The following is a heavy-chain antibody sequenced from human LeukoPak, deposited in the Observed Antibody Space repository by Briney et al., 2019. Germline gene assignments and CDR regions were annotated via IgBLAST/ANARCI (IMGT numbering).Heavy chain of an antibody. V-gene: IGHV4-34*01. CDR2: INHSGST. CDR1: GGSFSGYY. J-gene: IGHJ5*02. CDR3: ARRRYSGSYSFRFNWFDP. Sequence: LETLSLTCAVYGGSFSGYYWSWIRQPPGKGLEWIGEINHSGSTNYNPSLKSRVTISVDTSKNQFSLKLSSVTAADTAVYYCARRRYSGSYSFRFNWFDPWGQGTLVTVSS. D-gene: IGHD1-26*01.